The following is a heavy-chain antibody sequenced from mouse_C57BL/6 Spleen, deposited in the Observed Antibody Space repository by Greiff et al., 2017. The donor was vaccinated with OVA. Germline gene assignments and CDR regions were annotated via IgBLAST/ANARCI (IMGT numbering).Heavy chain of an antibody. CDR3: ARSGYGNPWFAY. Sequence: VHVKQSGPELVKPGASVKISCKASGYSFTGYYMNWVKQSPEKSLEWIGEINPSTGGTTYNQKFKAKATLTVDKSSSTAYMQLKSLTSEDSAVYYCARSGYGNPWFAYWGQGTLVTVSA. CDR2: INPSTGGT. V-gene: IGHV1-42*01. J-gene: IGHJ3*01. CDR1: GYSFTGYY. D-gene: IGHD2-1*01.